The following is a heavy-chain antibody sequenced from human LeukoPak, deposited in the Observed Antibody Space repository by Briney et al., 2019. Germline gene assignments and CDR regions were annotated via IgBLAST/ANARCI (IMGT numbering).Heavy chain of an antibody. CDR2: ILSRGSRT. Sequence: PGGSLRLSCAASGFTFGTYAMSWVRQAPGKGLEWVSVILSRGSRTFYADPVKGRVTISRDNSKNTVYLQMNSLRADDTAIYYCVGYTSGWTVIYWGQGTLVIVSS. CDR3: VGYTSGWTVIY. J-gene: IGHJ4*02. CDR1: GFTFGTYA. D-gene: IGHD6-19*01. V-gene: IGHV3-23*01.